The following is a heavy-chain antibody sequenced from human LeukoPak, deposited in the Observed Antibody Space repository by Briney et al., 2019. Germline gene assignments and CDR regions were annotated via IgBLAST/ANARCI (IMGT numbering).Heavy chain of an antibody. Sequence: ASVKVSCKASGGTFSSYAISWVRQAPGQGLEWMGGIIPIFGTANYAQKFQGRVTITADESTSTAYMELSSLRSEDTAVYYCARDPAYGSGSYHPSYYGMDVWGQGTTVTVSS. D-gene: IGHD3-10*01. CDR1: GGTFSSYA. J-gene: IGHJ6*02. CDR2: IIPIFGTA. CDR3: ARDPAYGSGSYHPSYYGMDV. V-gene: IGHV1-69*13.